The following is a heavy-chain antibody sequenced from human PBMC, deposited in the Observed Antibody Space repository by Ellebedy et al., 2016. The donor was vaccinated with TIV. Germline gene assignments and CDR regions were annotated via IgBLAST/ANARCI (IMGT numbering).Heavy chain of an antibody. J-gene: IGHJ4*02. V-gene: IGHV1-18*04. CDR1: GYTFTNYG. D-gene: IGHD4-17*01. CDR3: ARFVDGDYEDY. CDR2: FSGYNGNT. Sequence: AASVKVSCKASGYTFTNYGISWVRQAPGQGLEWMGWFSGYNGNTYSAQKLQGRVTMTTDTSTSKAYMELRSLRSDDTAVYYCARFVDGDYEDYWGQGSLVTVSS.